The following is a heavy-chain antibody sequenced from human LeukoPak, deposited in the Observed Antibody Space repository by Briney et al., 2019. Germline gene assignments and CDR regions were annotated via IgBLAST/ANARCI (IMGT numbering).Heavy chain of an antibody. CDR3: ARRYCSSTSCYRGGNWFDP. D-gene: IGHD2-2*02. Sequence: SETLSFTCTVSGGSISSSSYYWGWIRQPPGNGLEWIGRIYYSGSTYYNPSLKSRVTISVDTSKNQFSLKLSSVTAADTAVYYCARRYCSSTSCYRGGNWFDPWGQGTLVTVSS. V-gene: IGHV4-39*07. CDR2: IYYSGST. CDR1: GGSISSSSYY. J-gene: IGHJ5*02.